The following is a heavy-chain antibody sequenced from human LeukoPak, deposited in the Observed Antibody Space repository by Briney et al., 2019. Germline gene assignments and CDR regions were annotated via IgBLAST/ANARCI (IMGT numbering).Heavy chain of an antibody. CDR3: ARGGGPRYCSSTSCYLR. Sequence: ASVKVSCKASGYTFTGYYMHWERQAPGQGLEWMGWINPNSGGTNYAQKFQGRVTMTRDTSISTAYMELGRLRSDDTAVYYCARGGGPRYCSSTSCYLRWGQGTLVTVSS. V-gene: IGHV1-2*02. CDR2: INPNSGGT. J-gene: IGHJ4*02. CDR1: GYTFTGYY. D-gene: IGHD2-2*01.